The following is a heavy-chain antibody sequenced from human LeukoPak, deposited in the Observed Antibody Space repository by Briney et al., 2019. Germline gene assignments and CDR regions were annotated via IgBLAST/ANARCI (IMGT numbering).Heavy chain of an antibody. J-gene: IGHJ3*02. D-gene: IGHD2-15*01. Sequence: GGSLRLSCAASGFTFSSYAMNWVRQAPGKGLEWVSYISSSSSTIYYADSVKGRFTISRDNAKNSLYLQMNSLRAEDTAVYYCARYCSGGSCFDDAFDIWGRGTMVTVSS. CDR3: ARYCSGGSCFDDAFDI. V-gene: IGHV3-48*04. CDR2: ISSSSSTI. CDR1: GFTFSSYA.